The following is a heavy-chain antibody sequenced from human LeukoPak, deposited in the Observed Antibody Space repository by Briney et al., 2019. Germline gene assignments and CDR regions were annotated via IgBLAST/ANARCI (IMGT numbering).Heavy chain of an antibody. J-gene: IGHJ4*02. CDR1: GYTFTSFD. CDR2: MNPNSGNT. D-gene: IGHD2-2*01. Sequence: GASVKVSCKASGYTFTSFDINWVRQATGQGLEWMGWMNPNSGNTGYAQKFQGRVTITRNTSISTSYMELSSLRSEDTAVYYCARGLGSTADYWGQGTLVTVSS. V-gene: IGHV1-8*03. CDR3: ARGLGSTADY.